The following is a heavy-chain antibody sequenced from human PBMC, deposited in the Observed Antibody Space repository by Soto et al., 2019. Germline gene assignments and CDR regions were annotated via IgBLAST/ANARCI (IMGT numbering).Heavy chain of an antibody. J-gene: IGHJ4*02. Sequence: EVQLLESGGGLVQPGGSLRLSCAASGFTFSSYAMSWVRQAPGKGLEWVSALSGSGGSTYYADSVKGRFTISRDSSRNTLYLQMNSLRAEDTAVYYCAKDPLYYAREPYSFDYWGQGTLVTVSS. D-gene: IGHD2-8*01. V-gene: IGHV3-23*01. CDR3: AKDPLYYAREPYSFDY. CDR1: GFTFSSYA. CDR2: LSGSGGST.